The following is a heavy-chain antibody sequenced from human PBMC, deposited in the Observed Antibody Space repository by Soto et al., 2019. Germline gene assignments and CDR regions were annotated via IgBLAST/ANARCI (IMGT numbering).Heavy chain of an antibody. CDR1: GGPITSGSNY. J-gene: IGHJ2*01. Sequence: QVQLQQSGPGFVKPSETLSLTCSVSGGPITSGSNYWNWLLQSPGKVLQWIGYIDNSGSTNYHPSVGSRVTISFDITKNQFSLTLRCVTPADTGVYFCARAPSYFCGHGTYPFDLWGRGTLVSVSS. V-gene: IGHV4-61*01. CDR2: IDNSGST. D-gene: IGHD2-21*01. CDR3: ARAPSYFCGHGTYPFDL.